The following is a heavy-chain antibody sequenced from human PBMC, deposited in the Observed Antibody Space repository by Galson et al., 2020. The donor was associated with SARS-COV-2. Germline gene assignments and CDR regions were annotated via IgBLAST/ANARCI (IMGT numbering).Heavy chain of an antibody. CDR1: GFTFSSYG. D-gene: IGHD6-19*01. Sequence: GESLKISCAASGFTFSSYGMHWVRQAPGKGLEWVAVISYDGSNKYYADSVKGRFTISRDNSKNTLYLQMNSLRAEDTAVYYCAKASSGWYTGSLDYWGQGTLVTVSS. CDR3: AKASSGWYTGSLDY. CDR2: ISYDGSNK. V-gene: IGHV3-30*18. J-gene: IGHJ4*02.